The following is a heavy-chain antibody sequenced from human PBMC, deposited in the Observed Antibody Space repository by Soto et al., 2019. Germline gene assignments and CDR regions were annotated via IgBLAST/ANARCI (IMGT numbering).Heavy chain of an antibody. CDR1: GGSFSGYY. D-gene: IGHD6-19*01. CDR2: INHSGST. V-gene: IGHV4-34*01. Sequence: SETLSLTCAVYGGSFSGYYWSWIRQPPGKGLEWIGEINHSGSTNYNPSLKSRVTISVDTSKNQFSLKLSSVTAADTAVYYCARAVAGTFYYYGMDVWGQGTTVTVSS. CDR3: ARAVAGTFYYYGMDV. J-gene: IGHJ6*02.